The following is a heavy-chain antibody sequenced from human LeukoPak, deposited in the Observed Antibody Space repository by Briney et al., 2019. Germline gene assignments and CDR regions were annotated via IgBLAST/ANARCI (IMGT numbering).Heavy chain of an antibody. Sequence: ASVKVSCKASGYTFTGYYMHWVRQAPGQGLEWMGWINPNSGGTNYAQKFQGRVTMTRDTSISTAYMELSRLRSEDTAVYYCARGNYYGSGSYYYYYYYMDVWGKGTTVTISS. D-gene: IGHD3-10*01. CDR3: ARGNYYGSGSYYYYYYYMDV. J-gene: IGHJ6*03. CDR1: GYTFTGYY. CDR2: INPNSGGT. V-gene: IGHV1-2*02.